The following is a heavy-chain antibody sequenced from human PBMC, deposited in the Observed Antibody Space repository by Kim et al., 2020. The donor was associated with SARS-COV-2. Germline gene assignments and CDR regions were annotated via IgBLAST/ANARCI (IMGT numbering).Heavy chain of an antibody. CDR2: IYSGGST. Sequence: GGSLRLFCAASGFTVSSNYMSWVRQAPGKGLEWVSVIYSGGSTYYADSVKGRFTISRDNSKNTLYLQMNSLRAEDTAVYYCARGRQQLVLADYYYYGMDVWGQGTTVTVSS. J-gene: IGHJ6*02. V-gene: IGHV3-66*01. D-gene: IGHD6-13*01. CDR1: GFTVSSNY. CDR3: ARGRQQLVLADYYYYGMDV.